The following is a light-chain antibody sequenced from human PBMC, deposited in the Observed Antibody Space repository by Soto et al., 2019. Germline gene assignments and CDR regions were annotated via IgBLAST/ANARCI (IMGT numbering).Light chain of an antibody. CDR3: SSYSISTAYL. CDR2: EVN. Sequence: QCLLTLPGSVSGSPAESITISCSGTRSDVGGYDYVSWYQLHPGKAPKLMVFEVNNRPSGVSYRFSGSKSGNTASLTISGLQAEDQADYFRSSYSISTAYLFGTGTKVTVL. V-gene: IGLV2-14*01. CDR1: RSDVGGYDY. J-gene: IGLJ1*01.